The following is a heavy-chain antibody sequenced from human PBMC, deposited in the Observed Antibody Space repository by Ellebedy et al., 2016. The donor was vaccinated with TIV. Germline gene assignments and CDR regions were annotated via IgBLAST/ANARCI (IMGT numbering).Heavy chain of an antibody. Sequence: PGGSLRLSCSASGFTFSSYAMSWVRLAPGKGLEWVSSISNTGETTLYADSVKGRFTISRDNSKNTLYLQMNTLRAEDTAVYYCAREAISYATSGYYFDSWGQGTLVTVSS. CDR2: ISNTGETT. CDR3: AREAISYATSGYYFDS. V-gene: IGHV3-23*01. CDR1: GFTFSSYA. D-gene: IGHD3-22*01. J-gene: IGHJ4*02.